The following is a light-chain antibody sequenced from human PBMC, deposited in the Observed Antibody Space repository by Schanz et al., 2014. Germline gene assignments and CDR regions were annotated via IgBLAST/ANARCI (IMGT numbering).Light chain of an antibody. CDR1: TGAVTSGHY. J-gene: IGLJ2*01. Sequence: QAVVTQEPSLTVSPGGTVTLTCGSSTGAVTSGHYPYWFQQKPGQAPRTLIYDTNNKHSWTPARFSGSLLGGKAALTLSGVQPEDEAEYYCLLYYGGAQAVFGGGTK. V-gene: IGLV7-46*01. CDR3: LLYYGGAQAV. CDR2: DTN.